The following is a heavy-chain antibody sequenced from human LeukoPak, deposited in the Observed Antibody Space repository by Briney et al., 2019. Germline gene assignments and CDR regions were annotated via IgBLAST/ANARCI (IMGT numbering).Heavy chain of an antibody. CDR1: GGSIDDSQ. Sequence: SETLSLTCSVSGGSIDDSQWGWIRQTAGGGLEWIGRIHSFGNTEYNDSLKSRVTMSIDTSKNQFSLKLTSVTAADTAIYYCARRGHGDFDRWGQGILVTVSS. CDR2: IHSFGNT. V-gene: IGHV4-4*07. D-gene: IGHD3-16*01. J-gene: IGHJ4*02. CDR3: ARRGHGDFDR.